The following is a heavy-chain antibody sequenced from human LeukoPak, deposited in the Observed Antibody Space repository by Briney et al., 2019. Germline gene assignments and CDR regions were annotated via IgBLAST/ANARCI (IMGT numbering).Heavy chain of an antibody. CDR2: IYTSGYT. J-gene: IGHJ2*01. Sequence: SETLSLTCTVSGGSIISYYWSWIRQPAGKGLEWIGRIYTSGYTNYNPSLKSRVTISVDTSKNQFSLKLSSVTAADTAVYYCASQYSNDWYFDLWGRGTLVTVSS. CDR1: GGSIISYY. CDR3: ASQYSNDWYFDL. V-gene: IGHV4-4*07. D-gene: IGHD4-11*01.